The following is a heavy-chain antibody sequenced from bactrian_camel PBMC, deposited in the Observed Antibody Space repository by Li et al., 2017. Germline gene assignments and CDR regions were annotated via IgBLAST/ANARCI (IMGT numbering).Heavy chain of an antibody. V-gene: IGHV3S6*01. J-gene: IGHJ4*01. D-gene: IGHD1*01. CDR1: GDTYTTYC. CDR2: IRRDDDE. Sequence: HVQLVESGGGSVKAGGSLKLSCAISGDTYTTYCAGWFRQAPGKGREGIAGIRRDDDEYYADSVKGRFTISHDNAKNSVDLQMNSLKPDDTAVYYCAATGQMLSVAGCRTQGTQVTVS.